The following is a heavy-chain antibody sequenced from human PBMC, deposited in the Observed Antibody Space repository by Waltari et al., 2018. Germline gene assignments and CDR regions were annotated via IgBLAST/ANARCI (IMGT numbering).Heavy chain of an antibody. Sequence: EVQLVESGGGLVKPGGSLRLSCAASGFTFSSYSMNWVRQAPGKGLEWVSSISSSSSYIDYADSVKGRFTISRDNAKNSLYLQMNSLRAEDTAVYYCARDGSGSYYRIYYYYYGMDVWGQGTTVTVSS. J-gene: IGHJ6*02. CDR3: ARDGSGSYYRIYYYYYGMDV. V-gene: IGHV3-21*01. CDR2: ISSSSSYI. D-gene: IGHD3-10*01. CDR1: GFTFSSYS.